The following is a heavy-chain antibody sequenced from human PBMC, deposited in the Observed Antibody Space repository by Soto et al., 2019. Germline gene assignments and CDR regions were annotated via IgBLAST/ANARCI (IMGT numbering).Heavy chain of an antibody. CDR3: ARDRDPTFFDY. CDR2: INPNTSDT. Sequence: ASVKVSCKTSGYSFSGYYMHWMRQAPGQGLEWMGWINPNTSDTIYAQKFQGRVTMTRDTSISTAYMELSGLRSDDTAVYYCARDRDPTFFDYWGQGTLVTVSS. J-gene: IGHJ4*02. CDR1: GYSFSGYY. V-gene: IGHV1-2*02.